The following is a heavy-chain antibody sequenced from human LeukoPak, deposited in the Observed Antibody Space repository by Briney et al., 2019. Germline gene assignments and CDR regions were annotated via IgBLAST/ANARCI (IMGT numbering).Heavy chain of an antibody. Sequence: ASVKVSCKASGGTFSSYIISWVRQAPGQGLEWMGRLIPVFHTPKYAQKFQGRVTITTDASTNTAYMELSSLRSEDTAVYYCARDRRTTSYYYMDVWGKGTTVTVSS. CDR2: LIPVFHTP. CDR1: GGTFSSYI. D-gene: IGHD2-2*01. CDR3: ARDRRTTSYYYMDV. V-gene: IGHV1-69*05. J-gene: IGHJ6*03.